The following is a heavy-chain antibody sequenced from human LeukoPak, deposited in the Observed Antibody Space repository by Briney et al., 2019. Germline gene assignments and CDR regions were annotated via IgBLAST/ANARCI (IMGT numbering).Heavy chain of an antibody. V-gene: IGHV4-61*02. CDR1: GGSISSGTYY. CDR2: TYTCRST. CDR3: VRGSCGGDCSQVCYYYYYMDV. Sequence: SETLSLTCSVSGGSISSGTYYWTWLRQPAGRGLEGIGRTYTCRSTDYPPSLRSRVTISVDTSKNQFSLKLNSVNVADAAVYYCVRGSCGGDCSQVCYYYYYMDVWGKGTTVTVSS. D-gene: IGHD2-21*01. J-gene: IGHJ6*03.